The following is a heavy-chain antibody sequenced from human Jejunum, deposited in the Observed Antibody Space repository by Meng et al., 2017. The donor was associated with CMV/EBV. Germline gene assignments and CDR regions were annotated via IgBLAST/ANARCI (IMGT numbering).Heavy chain of an antibody. CDR2: IKSKTDGGTI. V-gene: IGHV3-15*01. Sequence: LSCAVSGSTKSNAWINWVRQAPGEGLEWVGRIKSKTDGGTIDYAAPVKGRFTISRDDSKNTLYLQMNSLKTEDTAVYYCATGGGWFDSWGQGTLVTVSS. J-gene: IGHJ5*01. D-gene: IGHD1-26*01. CDR3: ATGGGWFDS. CDR1: GSTKSNAW.